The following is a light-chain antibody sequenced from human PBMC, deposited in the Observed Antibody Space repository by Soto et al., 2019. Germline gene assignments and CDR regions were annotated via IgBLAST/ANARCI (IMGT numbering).Light chain of an antibody. CDR2: GAS. CDR3: QQYGGAPWT. Sequence: EIVLTQSPGTLSLSPGERATLSCRASQSVSSSYLAWYQHTLGQAPRLLIYGASSRATGIPDRFSGSGSGTDFTLTISRLEPEDFAVYYCQQYGGAPWTFGQGTKVEIK. V-gene: IGKV3-20*01. CDR1: QSVSSSY. J-gene: IGKJ1*01.